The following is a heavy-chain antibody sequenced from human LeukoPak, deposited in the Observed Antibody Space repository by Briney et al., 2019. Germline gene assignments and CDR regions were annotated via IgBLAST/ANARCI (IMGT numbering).Heavy chain of an antibody. D-gene: IGHD3-9*01. J-gene: IGHJ4*02. CDR1: GFTFSSYS. Sequence: GGSLRLSCAASGFTFSSYSMNWVRQAPGKGLEWVSYISSSSSTIYCADSVKGRFTISRDNAKNSLYLQMNSLRAEDTAVYYCARNYDVLTGYPYYFDHWGQGILVTVSS. V-gene: IGHV3-48*01. CDR3: ARNYDVLTGYPYYFDH. CDR2: ISSSSSTI.